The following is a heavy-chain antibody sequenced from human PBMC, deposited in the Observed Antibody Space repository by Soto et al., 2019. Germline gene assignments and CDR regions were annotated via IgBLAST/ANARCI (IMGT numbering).Heavy chain of an antibody. Sequence: GGSLRLSCAASGFTFSSYAMHWVRQAPGKGLEWVAVISYDGSNKYYADSVKGRFTISRDNSKNTLYLQMNSLRAEDTAVYYCAKVRGVINRGLDPWGQGTLVTVSS. CDR3: AKVRGVINRGLDP. J-gene: IGHJ5*02. V-gene: IGHV3-30-3*01. CDR1: GFTFSSYA. D-gene: IGHD3-10*01. CDR2: ISYDGSNK.